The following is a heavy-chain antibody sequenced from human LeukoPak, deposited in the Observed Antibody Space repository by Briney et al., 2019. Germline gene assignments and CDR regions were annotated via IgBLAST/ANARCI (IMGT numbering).Heavy chain of an antibody. CDR2: ISAYNGNT. CDR1: GYTFTSYG. D-gene: IGHD5-12*01. Sequence: GASVKVSCKASGYTFTSYGISWVRQAPGQGLEWMGWISAYNGNTNYAQKFQGRVTMTRDTSISTAYMELSRLRSDDTAVYYCARGGGIVATITGWFDPWGQGTLVTVSS. J-gene: IGHJ5*02. CDR3: ARGGGIVATITGWFDP. V-gene: IGHV1-18*01.